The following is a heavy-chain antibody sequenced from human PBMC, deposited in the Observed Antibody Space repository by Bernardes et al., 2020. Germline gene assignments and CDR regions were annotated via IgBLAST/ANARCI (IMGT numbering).Heavy chain of an antibody. D-gene: IGHD6-13*01. CDR2: IYNSGST. CDR1: DGSISSYY. Sequence: SETLSLTCTVSDGSISSYYWSWIRQPPGKGLEWIGYIYNSGSTSYNPSLKSRVTISVDTSKNQFSLKLNSVTAADTAVYYCARDVAAAGTELGYWGQGTLVTVSS. V-gene: IGHV4-59*01. J-gene: IGHJ4*02. CDR3: ARDVAAAGTELGY.